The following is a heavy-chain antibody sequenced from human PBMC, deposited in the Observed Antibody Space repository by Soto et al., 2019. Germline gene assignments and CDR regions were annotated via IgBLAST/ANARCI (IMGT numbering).Heavy chain of an antibody. CDR2: ISWNSGSI. Sequence: EVQLVESGGGLVQPGRSLRLSCAASGFTFDDYAMHWVRQAPGKGLEWVSGISWNSGSIGYADSVKGRFTISRDNAKNTLYLQMNSLRAEDTAVYYCAQREAPDYWGQGTLVTVSS. V-gene: IGHV3-9*01. CDR3: AQREAPDY. D-gene: IGHD6-25*01. J-gene: IGHJ4*02. CDR1: GFTFDDYA.